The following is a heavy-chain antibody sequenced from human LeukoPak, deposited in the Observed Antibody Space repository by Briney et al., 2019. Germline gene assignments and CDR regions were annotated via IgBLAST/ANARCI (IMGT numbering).Heavy chain of an antibody. CDR1: GGTFSSYA. J-gene: IGHJ4*02. V-gene: IGHV1-69*13. CDR3: ARQWLVSPLFDY. CDR2: IIPIFHTA. Sequence: SVKVSCKASGGTFSSYAISWVRQAPGQGLEWMGGIIPIFHTANYAQKFQGRVTITADESTSTAYMELSSLRSEDTAVYYCARQWLVSPLFDYWGQGTLVTVSS. D-gene: IGHD6-19*01.